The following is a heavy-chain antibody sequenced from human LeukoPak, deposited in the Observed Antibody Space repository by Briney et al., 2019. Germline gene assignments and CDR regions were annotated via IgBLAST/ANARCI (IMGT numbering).Heavy chain of an antibody. D-gene: IGHD2-21*02. CDR2: IYYSGST. Sequence: SETLSLTCTVSGGSISSHYWSWIRQPPGKGLEGIGYIYYSGSTNYNPSLKRRVTISVDTSKNQFSLKLSSVTAADTAVYYCARGGEAYCGGDCYPPLAYSGQGTLVTASS. J-gene: IGHJ4*02. CDR1: GGSISSHY. CDR3: ARGGEAYCGGDCYPPLAY. V-gene: IGHV4-59*11.